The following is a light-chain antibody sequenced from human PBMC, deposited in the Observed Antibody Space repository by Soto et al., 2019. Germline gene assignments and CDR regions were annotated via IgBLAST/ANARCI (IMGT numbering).Light chain of an antibody. CDR3: SSYTSSSTYV. V-gene: IGLV2-14*01. CDR2: DVS. Sequence: QSARTQPASVSGSPGQSITISCAGTSSDVGGYNYVSWYQQHPGKAPKLMIYDVSNRPSGVSNRFSGSKSGNTASLTISGLQAEDESDYYCSSYTSSSTYVFGTGTKLTVL. CDR1: SSDVGGYNY. J-gene: IGLJ1*01.